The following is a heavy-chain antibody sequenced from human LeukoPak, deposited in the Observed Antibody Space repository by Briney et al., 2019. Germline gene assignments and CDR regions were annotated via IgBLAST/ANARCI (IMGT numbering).Heavy chain of an antibody. CDR2: IYPGDSDT. D-gene: IGHD6-6*01. Sequence: GESLKISCQGSGYSFTSYWIGWVRQIPGKGLEWLGIIYPGDSDTRYSPSFQGQVTISADKSISTAYLQWSSLKASDTAMYYCARRSRSSSSNFDYWGQGTLVTVSS. J-gene: IGHJ4*02. V-gene: IGHV5-51*01. CDR3: ARRSRSSSSNFDY. CDR1: GYSFTSYW.